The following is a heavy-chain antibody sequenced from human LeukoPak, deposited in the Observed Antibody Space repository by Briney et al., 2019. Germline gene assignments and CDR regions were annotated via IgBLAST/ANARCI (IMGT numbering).Heavy chain of an antibody. J-gene: IGHJ4*02. CDR3: ARSEMAPGDY. CDR1: GFTFSSHW. Sequence: GGSLRLSCAASGFTFSSHWLSWVRQAPGKGLEWVSSISSSSSYIYYADSVKGRFTISRDNAKNSLYLQMSSLRAEDTAVYYCARSEMAPGDYWGQGTLVTVSS. V-gene: IGHV3-21*01. CDR2: ISSSSSYI. D-gene: IGHD5-24*01.